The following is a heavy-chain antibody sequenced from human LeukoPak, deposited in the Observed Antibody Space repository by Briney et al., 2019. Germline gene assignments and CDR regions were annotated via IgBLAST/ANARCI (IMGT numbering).Heavy chain of an antibody. J-gene: IGHJ4*02. Sequence: SVKVSCKASGGTFSSYAISWVRQAPGQGLEWMGGIIPIFGTANYAQKFQGRVTITADESTSTAYMELSSLRSKDTAVYYCARTLVAAHVGGFDYWGQGTLVTVSS. CDR1: GGTFSSYA. V-gene: IGHV1-69*13. CDR3: ARTLVAAHVGGFDY. CDR2: IIPIFGTA. D-gene: IGHD6-6*01.